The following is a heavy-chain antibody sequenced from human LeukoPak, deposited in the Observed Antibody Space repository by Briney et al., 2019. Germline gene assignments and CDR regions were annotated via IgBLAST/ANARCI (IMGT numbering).Heavy chain of an antibody. Sequence: SVKVSCKASGGTFSTFAVNWVRQAPGHGLEWMGRIIPILRQSNSAQKFQGTVSITADEFTNTAYMELSSLRSEDTAVYYCATGGAYADAFDIWGQGTMVTVSS. V-gene: IGHV1-69*11. J-gene: IGHJ3*02. CDR1: GGTFSTFA. CDR2: IIPILRQS. D-gene: IGHD5-12*01. CDR3: ATGGAYADAFDI.